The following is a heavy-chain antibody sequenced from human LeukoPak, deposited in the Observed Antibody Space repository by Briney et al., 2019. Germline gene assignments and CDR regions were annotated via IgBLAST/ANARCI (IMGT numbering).Heavy chain of an antibody. CDR3: ARPKLRYFDWQPPYNWFDP. D-gene: IGHD3-9*01. CDR1: GFTFSNYW. V-gene: IGHV4-59*12. CDR2: IYYSGST. J-gene: IGHJ5*02. Sequence: GSLRLSCAASGFTFSNYWMSWVRQAPGKGLEWIGYIYYSGSTYYNPSLKSRVTISVDTSKNQFSLKLSSVTAADTAVYYCARPKLRYFDWQPPYNWFDPWGQGTLVTVSS.